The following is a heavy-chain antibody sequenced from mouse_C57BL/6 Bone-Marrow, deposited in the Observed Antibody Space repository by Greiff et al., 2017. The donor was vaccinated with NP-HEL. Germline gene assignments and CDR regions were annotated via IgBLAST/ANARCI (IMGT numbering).Heavy chain of an antibody. CDR1: GYAFSSSW. Sequence: VQLQQSGPELVKPGASVKISCKASGYAFSSSWMNWVKQRPGKGLEWIGRIYPGDGDTNYNGKFKGKATLTADKSSSTAYMQLSSLTSEDSAVYFCARYYYSNYPFDYWGQGTTLTVSS. CDR2: IYPGDGDT. V-gene: IGHV1-82*01. D-gene: IGHD2-5*01. CDR3: ARYYYSNYPFDY. J-gene: IGHJ2*01.